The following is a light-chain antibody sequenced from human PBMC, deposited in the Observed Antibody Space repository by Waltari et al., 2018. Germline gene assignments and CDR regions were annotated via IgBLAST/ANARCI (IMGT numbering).Light chain of an antibody. CDR1: SSDVWSYNL. CDR2: EGS. V-gene: IGLV2-23*01. CDR3: CSYAGSRV. J-gene: IGLJ1*01. Sequence: QSALTQPASVSGSPGQSITISCTGTSSDVWSYNLVSWYQQHPGKAPKLMIYEGSKRPSGVSNRFSGSKSGNTASLTISGLQAEDEADYYCCSYAGSRVFGTGTKVTVL.